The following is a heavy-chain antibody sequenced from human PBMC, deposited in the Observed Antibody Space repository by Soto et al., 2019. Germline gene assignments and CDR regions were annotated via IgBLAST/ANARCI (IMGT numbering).Heavy chain of an antibody. CDR2: ILPVFGTP. CDR3: ARSEEAGLKGSIDV. Sequence: VQLVQSGAEVKKPGSSVRVSCKASGGIFNSFAISWVRQAPGQGLEWMGGILPVFGTPSISQRLQVRVTVTADRSSSRTYMELSTLRSEDTAVYYCARSEEAGLKGSIDVGRQGTRVTFSS. CDR1: GGIFNSFA. J-gene: IGHJ6*02. D-gene: IGHD6-13*01. V-gene: IGHV1-69*06.